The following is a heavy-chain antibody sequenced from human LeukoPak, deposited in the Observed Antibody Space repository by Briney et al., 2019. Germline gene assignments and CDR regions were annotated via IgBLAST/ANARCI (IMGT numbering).Heavy chain of an antibody. CDR1: GFTFSSYW. Sequence: AGGSLRLSCAASGFTFSSYWMHWVRQVPGKGLVWVSRINNDASGTSYADSVKGRFTISRDNAKNTLYLQMNSLRAEDTAVYYRARLYGGYGDYYFDYWGQGTLVTVSS. D-gene: IGHD4-17*01. CDR2: INNDASGT. V-gene: IGHV3-74*01. CDR3: ARLYGGYGDYYFDY. J-gene: IGHJ4*02.